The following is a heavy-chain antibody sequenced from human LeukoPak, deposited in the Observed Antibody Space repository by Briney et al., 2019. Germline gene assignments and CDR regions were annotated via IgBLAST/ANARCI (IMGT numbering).Heavy chain of an antibody. D-gene: IGHD3-3*01. CDR3: AREGYSYYDFWSGYYRGEYFDY. Sequence: GGSLRLSCAASGFTFRNYVIHWVRQAPGKGLEWVAVTSSDLNVKLYADSVKGRFTISRDNSKNTLYLQMNSLRAEDTAVYYCAREGYSYYDFWSGYYRGEYFDYWGQGTLVTVSS. J-gene: IGHJ4*02. CDR1: GFTFRNYV. CDR2: TSSDLNVK. V-gene: IGHV3-30-3*01.